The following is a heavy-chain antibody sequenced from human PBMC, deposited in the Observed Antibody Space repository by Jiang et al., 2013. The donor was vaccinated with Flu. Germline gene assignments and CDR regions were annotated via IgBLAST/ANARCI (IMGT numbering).Heavy chain of an antibody. CDR3: AXENDEPENGDNGDWFDP. D-gene: IGHD4-17*01. J-gene: IGHJ5*02. CDR1: NGSFSDYS. Sequence: LLKPSETLSLTCGVHNGSFSDYSWSWIRQSPGKGLEWIGEIIYDGRTIYNPSFSSRATISADRSNNQFSLKLTSVTAADTAIYYCAXENDEPENGDNGDWFDPWGLGTLVTVSS. CDR2: IIYDGRT. V-gene: IGHV4-34*12.